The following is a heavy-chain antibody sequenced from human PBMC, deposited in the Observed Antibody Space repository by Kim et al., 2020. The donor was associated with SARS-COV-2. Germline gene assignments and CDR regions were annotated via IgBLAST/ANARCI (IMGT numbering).Heavy chain of an antibody. J-gene: IGHJ5*02. D-gene: IGHD4-17*01. CDR3: AKSGARGDYPVFDP. V-gene: IGHV3-9*01. CDR2: ISWNSGSI. Sequence: GGSLRLSCAASGFTFGDYAMHWVRQAPGKGLEWVSGISWNSGSIGYADSVKGRFTISRDNAKNSLYLQMNSLRAEDTALYYCAKSGARGDYPVFDPWGQGTLVTVSS. CDR1: GFTFGDYA.